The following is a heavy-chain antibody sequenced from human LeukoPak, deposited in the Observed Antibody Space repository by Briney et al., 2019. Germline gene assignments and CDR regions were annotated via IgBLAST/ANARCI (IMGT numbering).Heavy chain of an antibody. J-gene: IGHJ4*02. V-gene: IGHV4-4*07. CDR2: IYTSGST. D-gene: IGHD3-10*01. CDR1: GGSISSYY. CDR3: AREGVYYYGSGSPIDY. Sequence: PSETLPLTCTVSGGSISSYYWSWIRQPAGKGLEWIGRIYTSGSTNYNPSLKSRVTMSVDTSKNQFSLKLSSVTAADTAVYYCAREGVYYYGSGSPIDYWGQGTLVTVSS.